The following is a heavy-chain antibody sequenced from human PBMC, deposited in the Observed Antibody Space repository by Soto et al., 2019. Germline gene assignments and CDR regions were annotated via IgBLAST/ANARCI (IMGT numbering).Heavy chain of an antibody. D-gene: IGHD1-26*01. Sequence: GGSLRLSCAISGFSVSSNYLSWVRQAPGKWLEWVSVHYSGGSTYYADSVQGRFTISRDKSNNTLYLQMRRVRAEDTAVYFCARHRHPRGTVGATSPLDPWGQGXQVTVYS. V-gene: IGHV3-53*01. J-gene: IGHJ5*02. CDR1: GFSVSSNY. CDR2: HYSGGST. CDR3: ARHRHPRGTVGATSPLDP.